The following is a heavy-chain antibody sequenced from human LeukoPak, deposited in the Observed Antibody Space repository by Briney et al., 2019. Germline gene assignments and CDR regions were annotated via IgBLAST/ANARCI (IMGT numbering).Heavy chain of an antibody. CDR1: GFTFSGYA. Sequence: GGSLRLSCAASGFTFSGYAMSWVRQAPGKGLGWVSAISGNGGSTYYADSVKGRFTISRDNAKNSLYPQMNSLRAEDTAVYYCARVRYYYMDVWGKGTTVTVSS. J-gene: IGHJ6*03. CDR2: ISGNGGST. CDR3: ARVRYYYMDV. V-gene: IGHV3-23*01.